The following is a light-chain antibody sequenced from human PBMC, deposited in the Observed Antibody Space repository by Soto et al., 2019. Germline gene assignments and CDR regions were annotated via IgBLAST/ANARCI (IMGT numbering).Light chain of an antibody. V-gene: IGKV3-20*01. CDR1: QSVSSNY. CDR2: GAS. CDR3: QQYGSSPTWT. J-gene: IGKJ1*01. Sequence: ESVLTQSPGTLSLSPGERATLSCRASQSVSSNYLAWYQQKPGQAPRLLIYGASTRATGIPDRFSGSGSGTYFTLTISRLEPEDSAVYYCQQYGSSPTWTFGQGTKGEIK.